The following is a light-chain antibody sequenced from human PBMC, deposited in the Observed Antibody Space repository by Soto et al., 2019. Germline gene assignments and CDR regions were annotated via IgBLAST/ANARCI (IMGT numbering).Light chain of an antibody. CDR2: DAS. Sequence: EILLSQSPGVLSLSPGQRATLTCRASQSVKTSLAWYQQKPGQPPRLLIYDASNRATGIPARFSGSGSGTDFSRTISGLEPEDVAVYFWQQRSNWPPVTFGGGTKVQI. V-gene: IGKV3-11*01. CDR1: QSVKTS. J-gene: IGKJ4*01. CDR3: QQRSNWPPVT.